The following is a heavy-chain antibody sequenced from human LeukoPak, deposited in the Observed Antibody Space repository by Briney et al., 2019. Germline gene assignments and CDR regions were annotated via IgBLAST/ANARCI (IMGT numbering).Heavy chain of an antibody. D-gene: IGHD2-2*01. V-gene: IGHV3-7*01. J-gene: IGHJ4*02. Sequence: PGGSLRLSCAASGFTFTKYWMTWVRQAPGKGLERVANIKQDGSEKFYVDSVKGRFTISRDNAKNSLDLQINSLGAEDTAVYYCARGSDCRSTSCYLDNWGQGTLVTVSS. CDR2: IKQDGSEK. CDR1: GFTFTKYW. CDR3: ARGSDCRSTSCYLDN.